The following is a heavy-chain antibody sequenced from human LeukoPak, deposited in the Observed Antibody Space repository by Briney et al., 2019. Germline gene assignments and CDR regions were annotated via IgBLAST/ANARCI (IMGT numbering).Heavy chain of an antibody. D-gene: IGHD3-22*01. CDR2: INHSGST. Sequence: SETLSLTCAVYGGSFSGYYWSWIRQPPGKGLEWIGEINHSGSTNYNPSLKSRVTISVDTSKNQFSLKLSSVTAADTAVYYCARIGYYYDSSGSHWGQGTLVTVSS. V-gene: IGHV4-34*01. CDR1: GGSFSGYY. J-gene: IGHJ4*02. CDR3: ARIGYYYDSSGSH.